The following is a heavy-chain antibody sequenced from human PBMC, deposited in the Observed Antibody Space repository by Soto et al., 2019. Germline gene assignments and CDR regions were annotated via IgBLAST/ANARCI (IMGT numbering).Heavy chain of an antibody. V-gene: IGHV1-8*01. CDR3: ARSVEWLASFDY. D-gene: IGHD6-19*01. J-gene: IGHJ4*02. CDR1: GYTFTSYD. Sequence: QVQLVQSGAEGKKPGASVKVSCKASGYTFTSYDIHWVRQATGQGLEWMGWMNPNSGNTGYAQKFQGRVTMTRNTSISTAYMELSRLRSEDTAVYYCARSVEWLASFDYWGQGTLVTVSS. CDR2: MNPNSGNT.